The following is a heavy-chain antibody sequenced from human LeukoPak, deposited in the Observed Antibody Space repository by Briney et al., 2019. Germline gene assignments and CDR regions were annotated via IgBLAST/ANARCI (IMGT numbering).Heavy chain of an antibody. D-gene: IGHD2-8*01. CDR3: WCMLYNDYFDY. J-gene: IGHJ4*02. V-gene: IGHV3-30*04. CDR1: RFTFSRYA. CDR2: ISYDGSNK. Sequence: GRSLRLSCAASRFTFSRYAMHWLRQAPGKWLEWVAVISYDGSNKYYADSVKGRFTISRDNSNNTLYLQMNSLRAEDTAVYYCWCMLYNDYFDYWGQGTLVTVSS.